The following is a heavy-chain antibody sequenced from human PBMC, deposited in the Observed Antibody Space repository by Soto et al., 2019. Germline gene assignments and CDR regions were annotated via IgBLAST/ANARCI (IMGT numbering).Heavy chain of an antibody. V-gene: IGHV1-18*01. CDR3: ARDLYYSSGRYFDHDAFDI. J-gene: IGHJ3*02. D-gene: IGHD6-19*01. CDR2: ISPHNDRT. Sequence: SVKVSCKSSAYNFTRYGISWVRQAPGQGLEWMGWISPHNDRTKYARRFQDRVTMTTETPTSTVYMELGSLRSEDTAVYYCARDLYYSSGRYFDHDAFDIWGQGTVVTVSS. CDR1: AYNFTRYG.